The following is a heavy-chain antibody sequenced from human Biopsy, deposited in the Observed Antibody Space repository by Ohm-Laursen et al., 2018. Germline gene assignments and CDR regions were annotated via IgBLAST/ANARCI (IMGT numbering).Heavy chain of an antibody. Sequence: ASVKVSCKASGYNFGNYYINWVRQVPGQGLEWLGVLNPVAEATIYTQKFQDRITLTRDTSTNTVYMDLTSLSFEDTAVYYCARESPLRLGVCGAIRCFKEVFGMDVWGQGTTVIVSS. CDR1: GYNFGNYY. D-gene: IGHD2-21*01. CDR2: LNPVAEAT. V-gene: IGHV1-46*01. CDR3: ARESPLRLGVCGAIRCFKEVFGMDV. J-gene: IGHJ6*02.